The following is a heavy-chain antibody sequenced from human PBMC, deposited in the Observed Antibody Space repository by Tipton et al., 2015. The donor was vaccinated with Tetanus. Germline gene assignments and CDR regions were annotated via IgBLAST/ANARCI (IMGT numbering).Heavy chain of an antibody. CDR1: GVSIKGGGFY. CDR2: IYSPGTT. V-gene: IGHV4-31*03. CDR3: ARDGGNYFYYGMNV. Sequence: TLSLTCSVSGVSIKGGGFYWTWIRQPPGKGLEWIGYIYSPGTTPYAPSLRGRATISFDSVKNHFSLSLSSVTAADTTMYYCARDGGNYFYYGMNVWGQGAAVTVSS. J-gene: IGHJ6*02.